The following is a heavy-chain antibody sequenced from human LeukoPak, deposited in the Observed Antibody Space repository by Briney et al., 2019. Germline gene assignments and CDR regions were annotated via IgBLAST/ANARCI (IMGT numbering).Heavy chain of an antibody. D-gene: IGHD2-2*01. J-gene: IGHJ5*02. CDR1: GYTFTSYG. CDR2: ISAYDGNT. CDR3: ARASISLVVPAAKNWFDP. V-gene: IGHV1-18*04. Sequence: GASVKVSCKASGYTFTSYGISWVRQAPGQGLEWMGCISAYDGNTNYAQKLQGRVTMTTDTSTSTAYMELRSLRSDDTAVYYCARASISLVVPAAKNWFDPWGQGTLVTVSS.